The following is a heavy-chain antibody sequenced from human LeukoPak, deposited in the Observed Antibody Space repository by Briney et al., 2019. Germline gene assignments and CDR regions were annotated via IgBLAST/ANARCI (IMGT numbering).Heavy chain of an antibody. CDR3: ATGGY. CDR1: GYTFTSYA. CDR2: IIPIFGTA. J-gene: IGHJ4*02. V-gene: IGHV1-69*13. Sequence: ASVKVSCKASGYTFTSYAMHWVRQAPGQGLEWMGGIIPIFGTANYAQKFQGRVTITADESTSTAYMELSSLRSEDTAVYYCATGGYWGQGTLVTVSS.